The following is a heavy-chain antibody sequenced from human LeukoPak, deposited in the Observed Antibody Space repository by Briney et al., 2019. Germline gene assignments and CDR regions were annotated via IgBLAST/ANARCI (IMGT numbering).Heavy chain of an antibody. Sequence: GGSLRLSCAASGFTFNTYTMNWVRQAPGKGLEWVSSITASSTAIYSADSVKGRFTISRDNAKNLLYLQMNSLRDEDTAVYYCARTYYDILTGYNPYFDYWGQGILVTVSS. D-gene: IGHD3-9*01. V-gene: IGHV3-21*01. J-gene: IGHJ4*02. CDR3: ARTYYDILTGYNPYFDY. CDR2: ITASSTAI. CDR1: GFTFNTYT.